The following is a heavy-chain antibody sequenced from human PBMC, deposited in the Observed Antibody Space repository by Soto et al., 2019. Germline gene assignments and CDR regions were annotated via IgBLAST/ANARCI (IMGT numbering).Heavy chain of an antibody. J-gene: IGHJ4*02. V-gene: IGHV3-21*06. CDR3: ARESEDLTSNFDY. CDR1: GFTFTRYS. Sequence: EVQLVESGGGLVKPGGSLRLSCAASGFTFTRYSMNGVRQAPGKGLELVSSISSTTKYIYYGDSMKGRFTISRDNAKNSLYVEMNSLRAEDTAVYYGARESEDLTSNFDYWGQGTMVTVSS. CDR2: ISSTTKYI.